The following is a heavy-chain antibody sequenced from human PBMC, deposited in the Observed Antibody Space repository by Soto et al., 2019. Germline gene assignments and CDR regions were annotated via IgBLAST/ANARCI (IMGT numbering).Heavy chain of an antibody. CDR1: GFTFSNYG. CDR3: ARDLKDTSGHFKYYYYYGMDV. V-gene: IGHV3-33*01. CDR2: IWFDGTQR. Sequence: GGYLKLSCAASGFTFSNYGMHWVRQAPGKGLEWVAVIWFDGTQRYYGDSVQGRFTVSRDDSKNTMYLHMNSLRAEDTAVYYCARDLKDTSGHFKYYYYYGMDVWGQGTTVTVSS. D-gene: IGHD3-22*01. J-gene: IGHJ6*02.